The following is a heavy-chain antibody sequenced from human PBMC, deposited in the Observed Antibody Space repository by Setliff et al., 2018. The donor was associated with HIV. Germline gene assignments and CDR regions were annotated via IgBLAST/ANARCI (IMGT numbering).Heavy chain of an antibody. V-gene: IGHV3-48*01. CDR1: EFTFSSYT. J-gene: IGHJ4*02. Sequence: PGGSLRLSCAASEFTFSSYTMTWVRQAPGKGLEWVSYISSSSSTIYYADSVKGRFTISRDNAKNSLYLQMNSLRAEDTAVYYCARDRGYGSGSYYRYYFDYWGQGTLVTVSS. CDR3: ARDRGYGSGSYYRYYFDY. CDR2: ISSSSSTI. D-gene: IGHD3-10*01.